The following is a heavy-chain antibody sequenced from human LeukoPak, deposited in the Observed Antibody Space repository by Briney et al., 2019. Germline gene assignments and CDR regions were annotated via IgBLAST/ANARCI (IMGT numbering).Heavy chain of an antibody. D-gene: IGHD3-10*01. CDR2: INPSGGST. CDR1: GYTFTSYY. J-gene: IGHJ4*02. Sequence: VASVKVSCKASGYTFTSYYMHWVRQAPGQGLEWMGIINPSGGSTSYAQKFQGRVTITADESTSTAYMELSSLRSEDTAVYYCAREDYGSGMPFDYWGQGTLVTVSS. V-gene: IGHV1-46*01. CDR3: AREDYGSGMPFDY.